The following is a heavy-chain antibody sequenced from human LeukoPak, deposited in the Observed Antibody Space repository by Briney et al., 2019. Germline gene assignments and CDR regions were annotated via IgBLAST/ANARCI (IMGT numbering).Heavy chain of an antibody. Sequence: SETLSLTCTVSGGSINSYYWSWIRQPPGRGLEWIGSIHYSGSTSYNPSLRSRVTISVDTSKNQFSLKLSSVTAADTAVYYCARYCSGGSCYLGAFDPWGQGTLVTVSS. V-gene: IGHV4-59*08. CDR3: ARYCSGGSCYLGAFDP. J-gene: IGHJ5*02. D-gene: IGHD2-15*01. CDR2: IHYSGST. CDR1: GGSINSYY.